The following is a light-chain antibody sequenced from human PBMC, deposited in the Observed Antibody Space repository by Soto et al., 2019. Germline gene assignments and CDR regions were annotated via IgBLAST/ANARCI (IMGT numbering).Light chain of an antibody. CDR1: QSLLHSNGYNY. CDR2: LGS. CDR3: MQALQTPLT. Sequence: DLVMTQSPLSLPVTPGEPASISCRSSQSLLHSNGYNYLDWYLQKPGQSPQLLFYLGSYRASGVPDRFSGSGSGTDFALRISRVEAEDVGIYYCMQALQTPLTFGGGTKVEIK. J-gene: IGKJ4*01. V-gene: IGKV2-28*01.